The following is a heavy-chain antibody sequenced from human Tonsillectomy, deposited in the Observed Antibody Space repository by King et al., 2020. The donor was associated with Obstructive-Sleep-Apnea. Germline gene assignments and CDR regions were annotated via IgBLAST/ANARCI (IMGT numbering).Heavy chain of an antibody. CDR3: AKLDPESSSWYYYYYYGMDV. V-gene: IGHV3-30*02. D-gene: IGHD6-13*01. J-gene: IGHJ6*02. CDR2: IRYDGSNK. Sequence: VQLVESGGGVVQPGRSLRLSCAASGFTFSSYGMHWVRQAPGKGLEWVAFIRYDGSNKYYGDSVKGRFTISRDNSKNTLYLQMNSLRAEDTAVYYCAKLDPESSSWYYYYYYGMDVWGQGTTVTVSS. CDR1: GFTFSSYG.